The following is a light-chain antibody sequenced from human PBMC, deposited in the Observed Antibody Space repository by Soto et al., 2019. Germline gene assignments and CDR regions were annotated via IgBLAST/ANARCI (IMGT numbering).Light chain of an antibody. CDR3: QSYDSSLRGWV. V-gene: IGLV1-40*01. J-gene: IGLJ3*02. Sequence: QPVLTQPPSVSGAPGQRVTISCTGSSSNIGAYYDVHWYQQLPGTAPKLLIYRNSNRPSGVPDRFSGSKSGTSASLAIAGLQAEDEADYYCQSYDSSLRGWVFGGGTKLTVL. CDR1: SSNIGAYYD. CDR2: RNS.